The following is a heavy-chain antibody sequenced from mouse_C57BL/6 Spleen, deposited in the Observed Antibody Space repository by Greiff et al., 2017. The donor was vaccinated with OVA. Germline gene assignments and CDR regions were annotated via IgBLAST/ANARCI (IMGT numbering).Heavy chain of an antibody. Sequence: QVQLQQPGAELVRPGSSVKLSCKASGYTFTSYWMHWVKQRPIQGLEWIGNIDPSDSETHYNQKFKDKATLTVAKSSSTAYMQLSSLTSENSAVYYWARVGCIHWYFDVWGTGTTVTVAS. CDR2: IDPSDSET. V-gene: IGHV1-52*01. J-gene: IGHJ1*03. CDR3: ARVGCIHWYFDV. CDR1: GYTFTSYW.